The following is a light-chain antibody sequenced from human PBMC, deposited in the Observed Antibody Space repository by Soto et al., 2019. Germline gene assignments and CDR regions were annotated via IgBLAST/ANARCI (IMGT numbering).Light chain of an antibody. CDR3: QQYSISPWT. V-gene: IGKV3-20*01. CDR2: RAS. Sequence: EIVLTQSPGTLSLSPGERATLSCRASESVSSNYLAWYQQKPGRAPTLLIYRASSRATGIPDRLSGSGSGTDFTLTISRLEPEDFAVYYCQQYSISPWTFGQGTKVEIK. CDR1: ESVSSNY. J-gene: IGKJ1*01.